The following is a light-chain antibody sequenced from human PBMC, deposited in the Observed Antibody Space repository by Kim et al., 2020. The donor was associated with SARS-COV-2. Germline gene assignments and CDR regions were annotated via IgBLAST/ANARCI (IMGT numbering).Light chain of an antibody. CDR3: MQATQFPRT. CDR1: QSLVHRNGNTY. Sequence: PGSISCRSSQSLVHRNGNTYLSWLQQRPGQPPRLLIYKISNRLSGVPDRFSGRGAGTYFTLKINRVEAEDVGIYYCMQATQFPRTFGQGTKVDIK. J-gene: IGKJ1*01. V-gene: IGKV2-24*01. CDR2: KIS.